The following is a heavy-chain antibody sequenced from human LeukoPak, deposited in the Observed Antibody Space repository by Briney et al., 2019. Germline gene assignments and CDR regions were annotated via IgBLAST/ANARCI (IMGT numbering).Heavy chain of an antibody. Sequence: ASVKVSCKASGYTFTGYYIHWVRQAPGQGLEWMAWINPNSGATNYAQKFQGRVSMTRDTSISTAYMALSRLTSDDTAVYFCARGRFGEWDNWFDPWGQGTLVTVSP. D-gene: IGHD3-10*01. CDR2: INPNSGAT. V-gene: IGHV1-2*02. CDR1: GYTFTGYY. CDR3: ARGRFGEWDNWFDP. J-gene: IGHJ5*02.